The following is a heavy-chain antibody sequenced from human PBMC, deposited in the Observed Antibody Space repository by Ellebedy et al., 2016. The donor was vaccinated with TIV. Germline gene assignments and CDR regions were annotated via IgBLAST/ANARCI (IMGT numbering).Heavy chain of an antibody. V-gene: IGHV3-23*01. CDR1: GFTFSSYA. D-gene: IGHD6-19*01. J-gene: IGHJ4*02. Sequence: GESLKISCAASGFTFSSYAMSWVRQAPGEGLEWVSVISGNGNNTYYADSVKGRFTISRDNSKYTLYLQISSLRAEETAVYYCAKDPREWLQRGYFDCWGQGTLVTVSS. CDR2: ISGNGNNT. CDR3: AKDPREWLQRGYFDC.